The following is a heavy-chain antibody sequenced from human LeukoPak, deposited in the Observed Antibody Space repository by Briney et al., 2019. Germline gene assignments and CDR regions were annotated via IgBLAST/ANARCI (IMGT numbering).Heavy chain of an antibody. V-gene: IGHV1-46*01. CDR2: INPSGGST. Sequence: ASVKVSCKASGYTFTSYYMHWVRQAPGQGLEWMGIINPSGGSTIYAHKFQGRDTMTRDISTSTVYMELSSLRSEDTAVYYCARDRSIAASGRSWYFDLWGRGTLVTVSS. CDR1: GYTFTSYY. J-gene: IGHJ2*01. CDR3: ARDRSIAASGRSWYFDL. D-gene: IGHD6-13*01.